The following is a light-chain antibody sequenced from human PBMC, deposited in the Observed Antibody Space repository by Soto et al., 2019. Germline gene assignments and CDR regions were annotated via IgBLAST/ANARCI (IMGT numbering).Light chain of an antibody. V-gene: IGKV4-1*01. Sequence: DIVMTQSPDSLAVSLGERATINCKSSQSVLYSSNNKNYLAWYQQRPGQPPKLLIYLASTRESGVPDRFSGSGSRTDSTLTITSLQAEDVAVYYCQQYESTPPTFGQGTKLEIK. CDR3: QQYESTPPT. CDR1: QSVLYSSNNKNY. CDR2: LAS. J-gene: IGKJ2*01.